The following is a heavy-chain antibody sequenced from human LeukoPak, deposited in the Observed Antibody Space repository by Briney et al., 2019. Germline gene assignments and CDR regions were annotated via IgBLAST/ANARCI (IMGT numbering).Heavy chain of an antibody. D-gene: IGHD3-9*01. Sequence: ASVKVSCKASGYTSTGYYMHWVRQAPGQGLEWMGWINPNSGGTNYAQKFQGRVTMTRDTSISTAYMELSRLRSDDTAVYYCARAYYDILTGYENFDYWGQGTLVTVSS. J-gene: IGHJ4*02. CDR2: INPNSGGT. V-gene: IGHV1-2*02. CDR3: ARAYYDILTGYENFDY. CDR1: GYTSTGYY.